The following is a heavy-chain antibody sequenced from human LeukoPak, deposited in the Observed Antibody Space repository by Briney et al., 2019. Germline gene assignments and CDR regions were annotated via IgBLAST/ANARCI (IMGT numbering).Heavy chain of an antibody. CDR1: GGSISSSSW. J-gene: IGHJ3*02. V-gene: IGHV4-4*02. CDR3: ARGPNIVSAVTLRAFDI. CDR2: VFHDGSP. Sequence: PSETLSLTCAVSGGSISSSSWWSWVRQPPGKGLEWIGEVFHDGSPNYNPSFRGRVTILVDKSKNQFSLNLGSLTAADTAMYYCARGPNIVSAVTLRAFDIWGQGTMVSVSS. D-gene: IGHD5/OR15-5a*01.